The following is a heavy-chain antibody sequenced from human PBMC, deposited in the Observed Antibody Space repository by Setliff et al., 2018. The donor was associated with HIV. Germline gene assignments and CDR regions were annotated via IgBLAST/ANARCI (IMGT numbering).Heavy chain of an antibody. CDR3: AKSPAGAYCNGNCYFDY. D-gene: IGHD2-21*02. CDR2: ISGGGRTT. CDR1: GFRFSSYV. Sequence: GGSLRLSCAASGFRFSSYVMTWVRQAPGKGLEWVSAISGGGRTTYYADSVKGRFTISRDNPRNTLDLQMSSLRAEDTALYYCAKSPAGAYCNGNCYFDYWGQGIMVTVSS. V-gene: IGHV3-23*01. J-gene: IGHJ4*02.